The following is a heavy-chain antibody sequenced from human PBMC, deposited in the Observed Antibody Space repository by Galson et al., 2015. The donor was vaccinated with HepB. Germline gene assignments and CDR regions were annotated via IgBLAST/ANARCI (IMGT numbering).Heavy chain of an antibody. J-gene: IGHJ4*02. Sequence: PALVKPTQTLTLTCTFSGSSLSASGVGVGWIRQPPGKALEWLAVIFWDDDKRYSPSLKSRLTITKDTSKNQVILTMTNMDPVDTATYYCAHCSRRSGYVGYWGQGTLVTVSS. CDR2: IFWDDDK. D-gene: IGHD5-12*01. V-gene: IGHV2-5*02. CDR1: GSSLSASGVG. CDR3: AHCSRRSGYVGY.